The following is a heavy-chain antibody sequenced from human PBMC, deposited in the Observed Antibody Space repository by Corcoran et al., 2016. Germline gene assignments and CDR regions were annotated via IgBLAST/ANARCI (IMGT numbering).Heavy chain of an antibody. CDR1: GGSFSGYY. V-gene: IGHV4-34*01. CDR2: INHSGST. J-gene: IGHJ6*02. CDR3: ARGQGFRRNDYYYYGMDV. Sequence: QQQQWGAGLLKPSETLSLTCAVYGGSFSGYYWSWIRQPPGKGLEWIGEINHSGSTNYNPSLKSRVTISVDTSKNQFSLKLSSVTATDTAVYYCARGQGFRRNDYYYYGMDVWGQGTTVTVSS. D-gene: IGHD1-1*01.